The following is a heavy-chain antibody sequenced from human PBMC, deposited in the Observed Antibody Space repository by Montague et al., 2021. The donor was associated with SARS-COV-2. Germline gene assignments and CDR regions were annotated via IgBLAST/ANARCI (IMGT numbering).Heavy chain of an antibody. CDR1: GFSLRSDDEG. D-gene: IGHD3-10*01. V-gene: IGHV2-5*01. J-gene: IGHJ4*02. Sequence: PALVKPTQTLTLTCTFSGFSLRSDDEGVAWIRQSPGQALEGLAVIYWNGGKRYSSSLQRRLTITKDTSENQVVRTMTNMDRVDTARYYCAHRGMIRGLIFDYWGQGTLVTVSS. CDR3: AHRGMIRGLIFDY. CDR2: IYWNGGK.